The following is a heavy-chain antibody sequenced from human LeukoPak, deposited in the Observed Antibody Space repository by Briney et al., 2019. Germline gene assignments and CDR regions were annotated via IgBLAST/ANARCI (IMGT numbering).Heavy chain of an antibody. V-gene: IGHV4-59*01. CDR3: ARGWRSSGTYYWYFDL. J-gene: IGHJ2*01. CDR1: GGSISSYY. D-gene: IGHD6-19*01. Sequence: SETLSLTCTVSGGSISSYYWSWTRQPPGKGLEWIGYIYCSGSTNYNPSLKSRVTISVDTSKNQFSLKLSSVTAADTAVYYCARGWRSSGTYYWYFDLWGRGTLVTVSS. CDR2: IYCSGST.